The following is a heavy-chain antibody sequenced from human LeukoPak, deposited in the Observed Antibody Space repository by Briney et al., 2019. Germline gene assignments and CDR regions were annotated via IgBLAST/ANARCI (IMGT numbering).Heavy chain of an antibody. D-gene: IGHD3-10*01. V-gene: IGHV3-30*02. Sequence: PGGSLRLSCTASGFTFRIYGMHWVRQAPGKGLEWVALIWNDGSNEYYADSVKGRFAISRDNSKNTLYLQMNSLRAEDTAVYYCARSLWGSGSYYNVDYYYYGMDVWGQGTTVTVSS. CDR2: IWNDGSNE. CDR1: GFTFRIYG. CDR3: ARSLWGSGSYYNVDYYYYGMDV. J-gene: IGHJ6*02.